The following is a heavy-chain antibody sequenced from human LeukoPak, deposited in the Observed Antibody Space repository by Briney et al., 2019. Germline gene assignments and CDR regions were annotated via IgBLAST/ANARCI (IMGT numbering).Heavy chain of an antibody. J-gene: IGHJ4*02. Sequence: GGSLRLSCAASGFTFSDYWMHWVRQVPGKGLVWVSRINTDGSSTSYADSVKGRFTISRDNAKNSLYLQMNSLRAEDTAVYYCAREDGNLRYFDYWGQGTLVTVSS. V-gene: IGHV3-74*01. CDR1: GFTFSDYW. D-gene: IGHD1-14*01. CDR2: INTDGSST. CDR3: AREDGNLRYFDY.